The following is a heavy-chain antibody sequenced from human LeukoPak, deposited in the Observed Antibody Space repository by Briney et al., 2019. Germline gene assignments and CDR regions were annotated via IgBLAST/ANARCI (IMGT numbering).Heavy chain of an antibody. CDR2: ISGSGGST. J-gene: IGHJ5*02. CDR1: GFTFSSYA. D-gene: IGHD3-16*01. Sequence: GGSLRLSCAASGFTFSSYAMSWVRQAPGKGLEWVSAISGSGGSTYYADSVKGRFTISRDNSKNTLYLQMNSLRAEDTAIYYCAKFYLGLFGFNWFDPWGQGTLVTVSS. V-gene: IGHV3-23*01. CDR3: AKFYLGLFGFNWFDP.